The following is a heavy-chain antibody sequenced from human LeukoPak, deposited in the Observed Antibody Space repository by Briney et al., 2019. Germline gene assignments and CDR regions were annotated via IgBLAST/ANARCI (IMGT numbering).Heavy chain of an antibody. CDR3: ARPEGDSSSWPPFGFDY. CDR2: IWPANSDT. V-gene: IGHV5-51*01. Sequence: GESLKISCKVSGYSFPNYWIGWVRQMPGKGLEWMGIIWPANSDTRYSPSFRGQVTISADRTISTAYLQWSSLKASDTAMYYCARPEGDSSSWPPFGFDYWGQGTLVTVSS. J-gene: IGHJ4*02. CDR1: GYSFPNYW. D-gene: IGHD6-13*01.